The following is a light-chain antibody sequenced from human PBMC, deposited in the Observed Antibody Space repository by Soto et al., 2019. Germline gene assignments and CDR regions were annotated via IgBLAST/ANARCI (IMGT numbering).Light chain of an antibody. V-gene: IGKV3-15*01. Sequence: EIVMTQSPATLSVSPGERAALSCRASQSVSANLAWYQQKPGQAPRLLIYGASTRATGIPARFSGSGSGTEFTLTISSLQPDDFATYYCQQYNSYSRTFGRGTKVDIK. CDR1: QSVSAN. J-gene: IGKJ1*01. CDR3: QQYNSYSRT. CDR2: GAS.